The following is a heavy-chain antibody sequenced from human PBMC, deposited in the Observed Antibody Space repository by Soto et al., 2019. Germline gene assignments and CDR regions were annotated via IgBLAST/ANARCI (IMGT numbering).Heavy chain of an antibody. J-gene: IGHJ4*02. CDR1: GGSISSYY. CDR2: IYYSGST. Sequence: PSETLSLPCTVSGGSISSYYWSWIRQPPGKGLEWIGYIYYSGSTNYNPSLKSRVTISVDTSKNQFSLKLSSVTAADTAVYYCASVGDYYDSSGYSWGQGTLVTVSS. V-gene: IGHV4-59*08. CDR3: ASVGDYYDSSGYS. D-gene: IGHD3-22*01.